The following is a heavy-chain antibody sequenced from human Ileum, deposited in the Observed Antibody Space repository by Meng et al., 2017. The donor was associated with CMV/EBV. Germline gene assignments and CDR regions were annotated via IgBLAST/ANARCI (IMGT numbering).Heavy chain of an antibody. CDR2: ISNSGDVR. D-gene: IGHD2/OR15-2a*01. J-gene: IGHJ5*01. Sequence: SGFIFGDYYMTWIRQAPGKGLEWLSYISNSGDVRYYADYVKGRVTISRDNAKNALYLQIDGLRAEDTAIYYCARDFYHDVFPNWFDSWGQGTLVTVSS. V-gene: IGHV3-11*01. CDR3: ARDFYHDVFPNWFDS. CDR1: GFIFGDYY.